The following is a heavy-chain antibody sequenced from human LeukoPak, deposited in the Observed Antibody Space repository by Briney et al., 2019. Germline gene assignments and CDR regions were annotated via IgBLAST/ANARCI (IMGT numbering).Heavy chain of an antibody. J-gene: IGHJ4*02. Sequence: GSLRLSCTASGFTFSEYWMGWVRQAPGKGLEWLANLKKDGNEKYYVDSVKGRFTISRDNAKNSLYLQMNSLRAEDTAIYYCAREYNGYELPIPLPDHWGQGTLVTVSS. CDR1: GFTFSEYW. V-gene: IGHV3-7*01. CDR2: LKKDGNEK. CDR3: AREYNGYELPIPLPDH. D-gene: IGHD5-12*01.